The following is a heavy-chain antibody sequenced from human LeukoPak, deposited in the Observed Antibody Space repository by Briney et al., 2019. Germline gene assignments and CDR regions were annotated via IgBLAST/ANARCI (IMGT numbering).Heavy chain of an antibody. J-gene: IGHJ4*02. D-gene: IGHD3-22*01. CDR1: GVSINIYY. CDR3: ARDGDYDSGVFDV. CDR2: XHXSGST. Sequence: SETLSLTCNVSGVSINIYYWSXLRQTPGKGLEWIGRXHXSGSTNYNPSLKNRVTISIDKSKKSLSLSLTSVTAADTALYFCARDGDYDSGVFDVWGQGTLVTVSS. V-gene: IGHV4-4*07.